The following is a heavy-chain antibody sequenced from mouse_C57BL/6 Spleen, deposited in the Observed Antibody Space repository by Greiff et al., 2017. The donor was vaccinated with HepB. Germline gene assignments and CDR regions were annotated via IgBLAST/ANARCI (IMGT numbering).Heavy chain of an antibody. Sequence: EVKLQESGGGLVQPGGSLSLSCAASGFTFTDYYMSWVRQPPGKALEWLGFIRNKANGYTTEYSASVKGRFTISRDNSQSILYLQMNALRAEDSATYYCARYPRGLPLDYWGQGTTLTVSS. CDR3: ARYPRGLPLDY. J-gene: IGHJ2*01. CDR2: IRNKANGYTT. V-gene: IGHV7-3*01. CDR1: GFTFTDYY. D-gene: IGHD2-2*01.